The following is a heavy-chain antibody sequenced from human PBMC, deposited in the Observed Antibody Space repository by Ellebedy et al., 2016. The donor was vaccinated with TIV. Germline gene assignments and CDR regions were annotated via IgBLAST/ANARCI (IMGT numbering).Heavy chain of an antibody. J-gene: IGHJ4*02. CDR1: GGTFSSYA. V-gene: IGHV1-69*06. D-gene: IGHD3-22*01. Sequence: SVKVSXXASGGTFSSYAISWVRQAPGQGLEWMGGIIPIFGTANYAQKFQGRVTITADKSTSTAYMELSSLRSEDTAVYYCARDKGDSSGYYLPFDYWGQGTLVTVSS. CDR2: IIPIFGTA. CDR3: ARDKGDSSGYYLPFDY.